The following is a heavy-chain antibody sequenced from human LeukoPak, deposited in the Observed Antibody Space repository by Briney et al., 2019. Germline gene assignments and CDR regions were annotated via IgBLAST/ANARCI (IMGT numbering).Heavy chain of an antibody. V-gene: IGHV4-31*03. Sequence: PSQTLSLTCTVSGGSISSGGYYWSWIRQHPGKGLEWIGYIYYSGTTYYNPSLKSRVTISVDTSKNQFSLKLSSVTAADTAVYYCARDRAERGMATIDSWGQGTLVTVSS. J-gene: IGHJ4*02. CDR2: IYYSGTT. CDR1: GGSISSGGYY. D-gene: IGHD5-24*01. CDR3: ARDRAERGMATIDS.